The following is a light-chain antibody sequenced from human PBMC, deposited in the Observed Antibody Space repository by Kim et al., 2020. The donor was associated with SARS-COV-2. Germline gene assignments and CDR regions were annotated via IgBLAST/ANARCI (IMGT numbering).Light chain of an antibody. J-gene: IGKJ1*01. V-gene: IGKV3-20*01. CDR2: GAS. CDR3: QQYGGSPRT. Sequence: SPGERAPPSCRASQSVTSTYLAWYQQKPGQAPRLLIYGASTRATGIPDRFSGSGSGTDFTLTISRLEPEDFAVYYCQQYGGSPRTFGQGTKVDIK. CDR1: QSVTSTY.